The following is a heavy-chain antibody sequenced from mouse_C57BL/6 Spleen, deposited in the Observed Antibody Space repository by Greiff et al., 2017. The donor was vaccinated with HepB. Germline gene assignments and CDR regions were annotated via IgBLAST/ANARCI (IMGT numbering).Heavy chain of an antibody. Sequence: VQLQQSGAELVRPGASVKLSCKASGYTFTDYYINWVKQRPGQGLEWIARIYPGSGNTYYNEKFKGKATLTAEKSSSTAYMQLSSLTSEDSAVYFGARPGSSYGWLAYWGQGTLVTVSA. V-gene: IGHV1-76*01. CDR1: GYTFTDYY. J-gene: IGHJ3*01. CDR2: IYPGSGNT. CDR3: ARPGSSYGWLAY. D-gene: IGHD1-1*01.